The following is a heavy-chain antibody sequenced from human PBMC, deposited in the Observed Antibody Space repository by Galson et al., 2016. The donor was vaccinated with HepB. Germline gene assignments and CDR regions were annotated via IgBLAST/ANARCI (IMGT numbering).Heavy chain of an antibody. CDR3: AREFDRSVHY. V-gene: IGHV3-7*01. D-gene: IGHD3-22*01. J-gene: IGHJ4*02. CDR2: INHDGGER. Sequence: SLRLSCAASGFRFTNYWMSWVRQAPGKGLEWVANINHDGGERYYVDSVRGRFTISRDDAKNSLSLQMNSLRVDDTAGLYCAREFDRSVHYWGQGVLVTVSS. CDR1: GFRFTNYW.